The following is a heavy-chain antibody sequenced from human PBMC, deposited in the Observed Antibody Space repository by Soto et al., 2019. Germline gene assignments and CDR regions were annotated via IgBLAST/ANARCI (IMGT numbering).Heavy chain of an antibody. J-gene: IGHJ4*02. Sequence: GESLKISCKGSGYSFTSYWIGWVRQMPGKGLEWMGIIYPGDSDTRYSPSFQGQVTISADKSIGTAYLQWSSLKASDTAMYYCARLKAYVGVAPGPFDYWGQGTLVTVSS. CDR3: ARLKAYVGVAPGPFDY. CDR1: GYSFTSYW. D-gene: IGHD3-16*01. V-gene: IGHV5-51*01. CDR2: IYPGDSDT.